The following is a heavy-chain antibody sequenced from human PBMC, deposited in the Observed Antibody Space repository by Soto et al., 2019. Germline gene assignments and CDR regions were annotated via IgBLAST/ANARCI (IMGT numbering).Heavy chain of an antibody. D-gene: IGHD2-8*01. J-gene: IGHJ4*02. CDR1: GFTFNKYP. V-gene: IGHV3-74*01. CDR2: INSDGST. CDR3: VRDNGGY. Sequence: VQVVESGGGLVQPGGSLRLSCAASGFTFNKYPLYCVRQAAGKGLVWVSRINSDGSTFYADSVKGRFTISRDNAKDTLYLQMNSLRVENTAVYFCVRDNGGYWGQGTLVTVSS.